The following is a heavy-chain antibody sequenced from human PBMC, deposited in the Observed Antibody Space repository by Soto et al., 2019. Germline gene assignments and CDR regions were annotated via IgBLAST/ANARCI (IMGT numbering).Heavy chain of an antibody. Sequence: GGSLRLSCAASGFTFSSYWMLWVRQAPGKGLVWVSRINTDGGSTSYADSVKGRFTISRDNAKNTLYLQMNSLRAEGTAVYYCVRGRNLLASMDVWGKGTTVTSP. CDR2: INTDGGST. V-gene: IGHV3-74*01. D-gene: IGHD5-12*01. CDR1: GFTFSSYW. J-gene: IGHJ6*03. CDR3: VRGRNLLASMDV.